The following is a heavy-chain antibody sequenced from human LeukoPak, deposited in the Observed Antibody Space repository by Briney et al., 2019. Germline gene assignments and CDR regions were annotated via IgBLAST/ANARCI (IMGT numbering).Heavy chain of an antibody. D-gene: IGHD3-10*01. Sequence: ASVKVSCKVSGYTLTELSMHWVRLAPGKGLEWMGGFDPEDGETIYAQKFQGRVTMTEDTSTDTAYMELSSLRSEDTAVYYCAMSSGSYRDAFDIWGQGTMVTVSS. CDR2: FDPEDGET. CDR3: AMSSGSYRDAFDI. V-gene: IGHV1-24*01. J-gene: IGHJ3*02. CDR1: GYTLTELS.